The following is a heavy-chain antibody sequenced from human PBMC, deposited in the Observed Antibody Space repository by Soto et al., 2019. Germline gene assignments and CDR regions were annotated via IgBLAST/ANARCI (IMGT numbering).Heavy chain of an antibody. Sequence: QVQLQESGPGLVKPSETLSLTCTVSGGSISSYYWSWIRQPPGKGLEWIGYLYYSGSTNYNPSLKSRVTISLDTSKNQFSLTLTAVTAADTAVYYCASTQGYCSGGSCYVDYFYYYYMDVWGKGTTVTVSS. CDR3: ASTQGYCSGGSCYVDYFYYYYMDV. J-gene: IGHJ6*03. D-gene: IGHD2-15*01. CDR1: GGSISSYY. CDR2: LYYSGST. V-gene: IGHV4-59*01.